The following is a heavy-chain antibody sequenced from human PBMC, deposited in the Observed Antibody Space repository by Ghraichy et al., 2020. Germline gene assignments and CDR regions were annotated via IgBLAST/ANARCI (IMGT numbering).Heavy chain of an antibody. CDR2: ISGRGSTT. CDR3: AKETQRTTAAGPIDY. CDR1: GFTFSSYA. Sequence: GGSLRLSCGASGFTFSSYAMNWVRQAPGKGLEWVSIISGRGSTTYYADSVKGRFTISRDNSKNILYLQMNSLRAEDTAVYYCAKETQRTTAAGPIDYWGQGTLVTVSS. V-gene: IGHV3-23*01. D-gene: IGHD2-2*01. J-gene: IGHJ4*02.